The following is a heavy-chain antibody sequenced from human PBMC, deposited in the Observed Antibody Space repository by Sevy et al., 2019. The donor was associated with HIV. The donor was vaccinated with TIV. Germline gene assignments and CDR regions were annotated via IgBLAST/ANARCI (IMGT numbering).Heavy chain of an antibody. CDR1: GYTFTSYY. CDR3: ARDQGDSSGSGGAFDI. Sequence: ASVKVSCKASGYTFTSYYMHWVRQAPGQGLEWMGIINPSGGSTSYAQKFQGRVTMTRDMSTSTVYMELSSLRSEDTAVYYCARDQGDSSGSGGAFDIWGQGTMVTVSS. D-gene: IGHD3-22*01. V-gene: IGHV1-46*01. J-gene: IGHJ3*02. CDR2: INPSGGST.